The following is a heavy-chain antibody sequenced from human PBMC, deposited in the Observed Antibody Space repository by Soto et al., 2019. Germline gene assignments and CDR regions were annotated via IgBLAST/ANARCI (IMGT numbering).Heavy chain of an antibody. J-gene: IGHJ5*02. CDR3: AREHRDYITGTTIWFDP. V-gene: IGHV4-31*03. D-gene: IGHD1-20*01. CDR1: GGSISSGGYY. CDR2: IYYSGST. Sequence: SETLSLTCTVSGGSISSGGYYWSWIRQHPGKGLEWIGYIYYSGSTYYNPSLKSRVTISVDTSKNQFSLKLSSVTAADTAVYYCAREHRDYITGTTIWFDPWGQGTLVTVSS.